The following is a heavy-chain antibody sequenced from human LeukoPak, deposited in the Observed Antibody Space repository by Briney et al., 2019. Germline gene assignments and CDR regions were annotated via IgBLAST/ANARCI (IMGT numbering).Heavy chain of an antibody. CDR3: ARGVGELSAYYFDY. J-gene: IGHJ4*02. D-gene: IGHD3-10*01. CDR2: IIPIFGTA. CDR1: GGTFSSYA. V-gene: IGHV1-69*05. Sequence: ASVKVSCKASGGTFSSYAISWVRQAPGQGLEWMGGIIPIFGTANYAQKFQGRVTITTDESTSTAYMELSSLRSEDTAVYYCARGVGELSAYYFDYWGQGTLVTVPS.